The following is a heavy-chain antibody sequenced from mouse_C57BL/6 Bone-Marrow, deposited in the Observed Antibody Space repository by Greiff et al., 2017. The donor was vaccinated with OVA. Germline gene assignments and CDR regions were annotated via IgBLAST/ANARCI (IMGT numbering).Heavy chain of an antibody. CDR2: INYDGSST. D-gene: IGHD2-3*01. CDR3: ARARDDGYYVSYYAMDY. V-gene: IGHV5-16*01. CDR1: GFTFSDYY. J-gene: IGHJ4*01. Sequence: EVKLVESEGGLVQPGSSMKLSCTASGFTFSDYYMAWVRQVPEKGLEWVANINYDGSSTYYLDSLKSRFIISRDNAKNILYLQMSSLKSEDTATYYCARARDDGYYVSYYAMDYWGQGTSVTVSS.